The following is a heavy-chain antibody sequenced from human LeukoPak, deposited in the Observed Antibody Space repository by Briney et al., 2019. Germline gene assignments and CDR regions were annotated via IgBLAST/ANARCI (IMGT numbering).Heavy chain of an antibody. V-gene: IGHV1-46*01. J-gene: IGHJ4*02. CDR3: AKNVRDYYDTSGYYYPDY. D-gene: IGHD3-22*01. CDR1: GYTFTSNY. Sequence: GASVKVSCKAFGYTFTSNYMHWVRQAPGQGPEWMGVISPSGGSTTYAQKFQGRVTLTRDMSTSTDYLELSSLRAEDTAVYYCAKNVRDYYDTSGYYYPDYWGQGTLVTVSS. CDR2: ISPSGGST.